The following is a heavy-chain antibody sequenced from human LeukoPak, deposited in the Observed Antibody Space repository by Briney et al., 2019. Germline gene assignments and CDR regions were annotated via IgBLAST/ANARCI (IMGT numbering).Heavy chain of an antibody. CDR3: TTFDIVIGGFDL. V-gene: IGHV3-15*01. CDR1: GFTFSNAW. D-gene: IGHD2/OR15-2a*01. CDR2: IKSKTDGGTT. J-gene: IGHJ5*02. Sequence: GGSLRLSCAASGFTFSNAWMSWVRQAPGKGLEWVGRIKSKTDGGTTDYAAPVKGRFTISRDDSKNTLYLQMNSLNTEDTAVYYCTTFDIVIGGFDLWGQGTLVTVSS.